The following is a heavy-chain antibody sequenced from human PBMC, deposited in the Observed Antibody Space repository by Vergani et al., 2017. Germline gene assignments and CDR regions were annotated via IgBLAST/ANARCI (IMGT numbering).Heavy chain of an antibody. CDR3: ARNPYCGGDCYSDAFDI. D-gene: IGHD2-21*02. J-gene: IGHJ3*02. CDR1: GFSIDNGYY. V-gene: IGHV4-38-2*01. CDR2: IYRTGRT. Sequence: QVQLQESGPGLVKPSETLSLTCAVYGFSIDNGYYWDWIRQPPGKGLEWIGSIYRTGRTHFNPSLKSRVTISVDTSNNHFSLRLNSLTAADTAVYYCARNPYCGGDCYSDAFDIWGQGTMVTVSS.